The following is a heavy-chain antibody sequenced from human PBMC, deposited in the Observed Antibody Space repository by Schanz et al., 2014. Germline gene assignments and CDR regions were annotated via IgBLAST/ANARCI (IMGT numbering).Heavy chain of an antibody. J-gene: IGHJ6*02. CDR2: ISSSSSYI. CDR3: AREEGWGIAAAGPKHYYSGMDV. Sequence: EVQLVESGGGLVKPGGSLRLSCAASGFTFSSYSMNWVRQAPGKGLEWVSSISSSSSYIYYADSVKGRFTISRDNAKNSLYLQMNSLRAEDTAVYYCAREEGWGIAAAGPKHYYSGMDVWGQGTTVTVSS. D-gene: IGHD6-13*01. CDR1: GFTFSSYS. V-gene: IGHV3-21*01.